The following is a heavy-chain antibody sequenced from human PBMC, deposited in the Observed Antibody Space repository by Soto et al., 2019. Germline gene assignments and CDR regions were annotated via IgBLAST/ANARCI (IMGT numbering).Heavy chain of an antibody. CDR3: ASLGRNYYNGMDV. CDR2: IDPSGTT. CDR1: GASIRTYF. J-gene: IGHJ6*02. Sequence: QVQLQESGPGLVKPSETLSLTCTVSGASIRTYFWTWIRQSAGEGLEWLGRIDPSGTTTSNPSLKRRLTTSLDTSTNQFSLTLTSVTAADTAVYFCASLGRNYYNGMDVWGQGTTVIVSS. V-gene: IGHV4-4*07.